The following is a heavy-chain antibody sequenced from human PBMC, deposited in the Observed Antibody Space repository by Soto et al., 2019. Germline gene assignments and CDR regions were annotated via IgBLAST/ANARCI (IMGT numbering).Heavy chain of an antibody. CDR1: GYSLTNYG. V-gene: IGHV1-18*04. D-gene: IGHD2-2*01. J-gene: IGHJ6*02. Sequence: QVQLVQSGGEVKKPGASVKVSCKASGYSLTNYGISWVRQAPGQGLEWMGWISGYSGNTNYAQKFYGRVTMTTDTSTSTAFMEVRSLRSDDTAVYYCARGGHCTTTSCYGEFYRGMYVLGQGTTVTVSS. CDR3: ARGGHCTTTSCYGEFYRGMYV. CDR2: ISGYSGNT.